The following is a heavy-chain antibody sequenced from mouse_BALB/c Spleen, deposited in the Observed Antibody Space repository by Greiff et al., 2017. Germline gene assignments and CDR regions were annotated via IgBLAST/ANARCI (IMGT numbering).Heavy chain of an antibody. Sequence: DVKLQESGGGLVQPGGSLRLSCATSGFTFTDYYMSWVRQPPGKALEWLGFIRNKANGYTTEYSASVKGRFTISRDNSQSILYLQMNTLRAEDSATYYCARDREYGDMGYWGQGTSVTVSA. CDR1: GFTFTDYY. V-gene: IGHV7-3*02. CDR2: IRNKANGYTT. D-gene: IGHD1-2*01. J-gene: IGHJ4*01. CDR3: ARDREYGDMGY.